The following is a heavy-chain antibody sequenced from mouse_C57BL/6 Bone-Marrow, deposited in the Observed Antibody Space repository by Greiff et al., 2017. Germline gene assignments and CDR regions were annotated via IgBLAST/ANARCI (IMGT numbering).Heavy chain of an antibody. J-gene: IGHJ2*01. CDR1: GYAFTNYL. D-gene: IGHD1-1*01. CDR2: INPGSGGT. CDR3: AKATTLRYLDY. V-gene: IGHV1-54*01. Sequence: QVQLQQSGAELVRPGTSVKVSCKASGYAFTNYLIEWVKQRPGQGLEWIGVINPGSGGTNSNAKFKGQATLTADKSSCTAYMQLSSLTSKDSAVYFCAKATTLRYLDYWGQGTTLTVSS.